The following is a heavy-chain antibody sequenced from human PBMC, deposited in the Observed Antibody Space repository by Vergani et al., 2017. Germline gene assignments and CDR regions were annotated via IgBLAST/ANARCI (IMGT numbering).Heavy chain of an antibody. J-gene: IGHJ3*02. V-gene: IGHV1-2*02. CDR2: INPNSGGT. CDR3: ARIRGRYYDSSGPYDAFDI. Sequence: QVQLVQSVAEVKKPGASVKVSCKASGYTFTGYYMHWVRQAPGQGLEWMGWINPNSGGTNYAQKFQGRVTMTRDTSISTAYMELSRLRSDDTAVYYCARIRGRYYDSSGPYDAFDIWGQGTMVTVSS. CDR1: GYTFTGYY. D-gene: IGHD3-22*01.